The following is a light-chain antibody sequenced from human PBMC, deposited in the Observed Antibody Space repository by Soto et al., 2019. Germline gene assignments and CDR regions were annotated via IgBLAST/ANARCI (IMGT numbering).Light chain of an antibody. Sequence: QPVLTQSPSASASLGASVKLTCTLSSGHSSYAIAWHQQQPEKGPRYLMKVNSDGSHSKGDGIPDRFSGSSSGAERYLTISRLQSEDEADYYCQTWGTGIRVFGGGTKLTVL. V-gene: IGLV4-69*01. CDR3: QTWGTGIRV. J-gene: IGLJ3*02. CDR1: SGHSSYA. CDR2: VNSDGSH.